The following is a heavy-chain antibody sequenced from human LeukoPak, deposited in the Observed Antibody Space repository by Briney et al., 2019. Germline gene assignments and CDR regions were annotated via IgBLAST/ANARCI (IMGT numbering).Heavy chain of an antibody. CDR1: GGSISSGSYY. Sequence: SQTLSLTCTVSGGSISSGSYYWSWIRQPAGKGLEWIGRFYTSGSTNYNPSLKSRVTISVDTSKNQFSLKLSSVTAADTAVYYCASLEDYDSNAFDIWGQGTMVTVSS. V-gene: IGHV4-61*02. CDR2: FYTSGST. J-gene: IGHJ3*02. D-gene: IGHD3-22*01. CDR3: ASLEDYDSNAFDI.